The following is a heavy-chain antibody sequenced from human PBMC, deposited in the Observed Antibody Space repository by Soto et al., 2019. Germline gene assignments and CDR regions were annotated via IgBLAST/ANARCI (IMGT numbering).Heavy chain of an antibody. Sequence: PGGSLRLSCAASGFTFSNYAMSWVRQAPGKGLEWVSAVSGSGGSTYYADSVKGRSTISRDNSKNTLYLQMNSLRAEDTAVYYCAKDKSTVTMFNAFDIWGQGTMVTVSS. V-gene: IGHV3-23*01. CDR3: AKDKSTVTMFNAFDI. J-gene: IGHJ3*02. CDR1: GFTFSNYA. CDR2: VSGSGGST. D-gene: IGHD4-17*01.